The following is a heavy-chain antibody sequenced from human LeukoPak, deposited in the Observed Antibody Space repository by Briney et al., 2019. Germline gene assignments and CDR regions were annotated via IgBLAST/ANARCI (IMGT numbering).Heavy chain of an antibody. CDR3: AKAVDY. J-gene: IGHJ4*02. CDR1: GFTFSSYA. V-gene: IGHV3-30*04. Sequence: GGSLRLSCAASGFTFSSYAMHWVRQAPGKGLEWVAVISYDGSNKYYADSVKGRFTISRDNSKNTLYLQMNSLRAEDTAVYYCAKAVDYWGQGTLVTVSS. CDR2: ISYDGSNK.